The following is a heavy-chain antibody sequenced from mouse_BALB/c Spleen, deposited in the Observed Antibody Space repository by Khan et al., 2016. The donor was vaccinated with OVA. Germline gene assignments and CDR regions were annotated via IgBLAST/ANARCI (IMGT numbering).Heavy chain of an antibody. CDR1: GFTFTNYG. D-gene: IGHD1-1*02. CDR3: ERTGVYFNI. CDR2: INTSTGEP. V-gene: IGHV9-3-1*01. J-gene: IGHJ1*01. Sequence: QIQLVQSGPELKKSGETVKISCKASGFTFTNYGMNWVKQAPGKGLKWMGWINTSTGEPTYAADFKGRFAFSLETSASTAYLQINNLKNEETDTNVCERTGVYFNIWGAGTTVTVSS.